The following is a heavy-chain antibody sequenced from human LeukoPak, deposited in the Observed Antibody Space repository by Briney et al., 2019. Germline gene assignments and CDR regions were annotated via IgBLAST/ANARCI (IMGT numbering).Heavy chain of an antibody. CDR1: GGSLSSRSHD. Sequence: SETLSLTCSVSGGSLSSRSHDWAWIRQPPGKGLEWFGGIIYRGTTYYSPTLKRRVTISVDTSQINFSLILASVTAADPAFYYCARDVLVYAISSRWLDAWGQATLVSVSS. CDR3: ARDVLVYAISSRWLDA. D-gene: IGHD2-8*01. CDR2: IIYRGTT. J-gene: IGHJ5*02. V-gene: IGHV4-39*02.